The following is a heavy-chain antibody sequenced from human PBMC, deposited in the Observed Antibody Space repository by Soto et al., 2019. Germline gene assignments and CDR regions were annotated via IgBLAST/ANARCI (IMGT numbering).Heavy chain of an antibody. CDR2: IYWDDRK. Sequence: QITLKESGPTLVKLTQTLTLTCTFSGFSLSTSGVGVGWVRLPPGKALEWLALIYWDDRKRYSPSLKSRVTITKDTSKNQVVLTMTNMDPVDTATYYCAHFYNWDYRGPFDYWGQGTLVTVSS. CDR3: AHFYNWDYRGPFDY. D-gene: IGHD1-7*01. J-gene: IGHJ4*02. V-gene: IGHV2-5*02. CDR1: GFSLSTSGVG.